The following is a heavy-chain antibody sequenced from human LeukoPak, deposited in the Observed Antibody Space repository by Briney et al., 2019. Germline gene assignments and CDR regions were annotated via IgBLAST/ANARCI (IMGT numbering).Heavy chain of an antibody. CDR3: ARASTIIVGFDY. D-gene: IGHD5/OR15-5a*01. V-gene: IGHV3-74*01. CDR1: GFTFITYW. CDR2: INPDGSTT. J-gene: IGHJ4*02. Sequence: GGSLRLSYAASGFTFITYWMHWVRQAPGRGLVWVSRINPDGSTTSYADSVKGRFTISRDNAKNSLYLQMNSLRAEDTAVYYCARASTIIVGFDYWGQGTLVTVSS.